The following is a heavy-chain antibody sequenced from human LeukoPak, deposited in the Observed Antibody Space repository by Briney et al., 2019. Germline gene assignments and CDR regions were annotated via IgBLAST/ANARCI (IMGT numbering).Heavy chain of an antibody. Sequence: SETLSLTCAVSGGSISSGGYPWSWIRQPPGKGLEWIGYIYHSGSTYYNPSLKSRVTISVDRSKNQFSLKLSSVTAADTAVYYCARQSGASSAFDYWGQGTLVTVSS. CDR1: GGSISSGGYP. D-gene: IGHD1-26*01. J-gene: IGHJ4*02. CDR3: ARQSGASSAFDY. V-gene: IGHV4-30-2*01. CDR2: IYHSGST.